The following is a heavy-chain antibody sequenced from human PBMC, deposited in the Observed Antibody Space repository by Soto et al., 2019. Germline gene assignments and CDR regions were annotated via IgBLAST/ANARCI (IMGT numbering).Heavy chain of an antibody. Sequence: DVQLVESGGDLVQPGGSLRLSCAASGFTFSSSWMHWVRQDPERGLVWVSRINSDGSSTDYADSVKGRFTISRDNAQNTLSLQMSSLRAEDTAVYYCAKIVTTGIAGGYFESWGQGARVTVSS. V-gene: IGHV3-74*01. J-gene: IGHJ4*02. CDR2: INSDGSST. D-gene: IGHD6-13*01. CDR1: GFTFSSSW. CDR3: AKIVTTGIAGGYFES.